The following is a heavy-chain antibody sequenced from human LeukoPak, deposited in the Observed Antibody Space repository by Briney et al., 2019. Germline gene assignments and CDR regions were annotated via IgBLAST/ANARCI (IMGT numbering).Heavy chain of an antibody. J-gene: IGHJ4*03. D-gene: IGHD2-2*01. CDR2: ISSSSSYI. CDR3: ARAYCSSTSCSFDY. V-gene: IGHV3-21*01. Sequence: PGGSLRLSCEASGFTFGNYAMNWVRQAPGKGLEWVSSISSSSSYIYYADSVKGRFTISRDNAKNSLYLQMNSLRAEDTALYYCARAYCSSTSCSFDYWGQGSLVTVSS. CDR1: GFTFGNYA.